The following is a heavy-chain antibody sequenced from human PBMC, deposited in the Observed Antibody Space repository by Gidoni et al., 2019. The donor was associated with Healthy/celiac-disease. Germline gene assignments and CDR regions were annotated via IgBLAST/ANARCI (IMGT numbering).Heavy chain of an antibody. D-gene: IGHD3-22*01. V-gene: IGHV1-18*01. CDR3: ARATMIVVVSDAFDI. CDR2: ISAYNGNT. Sequence: QVQLVQSGAEVKKPGAPVKVSFKASGYTVTSYGISWVRQAPGQGLEWMGWISAYNGNTNYAQKLQGRVTMTTDTSTSTAYMELRSLRSDDTAVYYCARATMIVVVSDAFDIWGQGTMVTVSS. J-gene: IGHJ3*02. CDR1: GYTVTSYG.